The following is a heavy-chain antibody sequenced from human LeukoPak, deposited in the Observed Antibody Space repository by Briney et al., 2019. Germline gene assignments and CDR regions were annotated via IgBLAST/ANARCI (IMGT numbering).Heavy chain of an antibody. D-gene: IGHD6-6*01. V-gene: IGHV1-46*01. CDR1: GYTFISYY. Sequence: ASAKVSFKASGYTFISYYIHWVRQAPGQGLEWMGIINPSGDSTNYAQKFQGRLNMTRDTSTSTVYMELSTLTSEDTAVYYCARSRGPYSSSSVDYWGQGTLVTVSS. CDR2: INPSGDST. CDR3: ARSRGPYSSSSVDY. J-gene: IGHJ4*02.